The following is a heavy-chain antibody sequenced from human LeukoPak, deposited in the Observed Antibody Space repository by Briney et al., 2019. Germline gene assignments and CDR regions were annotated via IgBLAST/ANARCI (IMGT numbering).Heavy chain of an antibody. Sequence: GGSLRLSCAASGFTFSDYYMSWIRQAPGKGLEWGSYISSSGSTIYYADSVKGRFTISRDNAKNSLYLQMNSLRAEDTAVYYCARVRTIFGVVIPEFDYWGQGTLVTVSS. CDR3: ARVRTIFGVVIPEFDY. D-gene: IGHD3-3*01. V-gene: IGHV3-11*04. CDR2: ISSSGSTI. J-gene: IGHJ4*02. CDR1: GFTFSDYY.